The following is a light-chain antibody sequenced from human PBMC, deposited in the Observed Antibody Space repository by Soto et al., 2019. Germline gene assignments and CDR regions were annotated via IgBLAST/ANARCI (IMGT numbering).Light chain of an antibody. V-gene: IGKV3D-15*01. CDR2: GAS. CDR3: QQYNKWPPYT. Sequence: EIVMMQSPATLSVSPGERATLSCRASQSVNINLAWYQHKPGQAPRLLIYGASTRATGIPARFSGSGSGTEFTLTISSLQSEDSAVYYCQQYNKWPPYTFGQGTKLEIK. J-gene: IGKJ2*01. CDR1: QSVNIN.